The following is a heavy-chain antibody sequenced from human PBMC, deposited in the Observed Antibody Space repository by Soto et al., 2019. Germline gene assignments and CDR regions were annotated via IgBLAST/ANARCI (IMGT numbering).Heavy chain of an antibody. CDR1: GFTFSSYA. J-gene: IGHJ6*02. D-gene: IGHD3-3*01. CDR3: ARGNIFWSGFYGMDV. CDR2: ISYDGSNK. V-gene: IGHV3-30-3*01. Sequence: GGSLRLSCAASGFTFSSYAMHWVRQAPGKGLEWVAVISYDGSNKYYADSVKGRFTISRDNSKNTLYLQMNSLRAEDTAVYYCARGNIFWSGFYGMDVWGQGTTVTVSS.